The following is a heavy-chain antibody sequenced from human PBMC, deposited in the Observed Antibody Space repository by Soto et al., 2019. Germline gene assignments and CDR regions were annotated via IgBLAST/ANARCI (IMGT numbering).Heavy chain of an antibody. Sequence: PGGSLRLSCAASGFTFSSYSMNWVRQAPGKGLEWVSYISSSSSTIYYADSVKGRFTISRDNAKNSLYLQMNSLRAEDTAVYYCAKDSANYDILTGYYLYYFDYWGQGTLVTVSS. CDR1: GFTFSSYS. V-gene: IGHV3-48*01. CDR2: ISSSSSTI. J-gene: IGHJ4*02. D-gene: IGHD3-9*01. CDR3: AKDSANYDILTGYYLYYFDY.